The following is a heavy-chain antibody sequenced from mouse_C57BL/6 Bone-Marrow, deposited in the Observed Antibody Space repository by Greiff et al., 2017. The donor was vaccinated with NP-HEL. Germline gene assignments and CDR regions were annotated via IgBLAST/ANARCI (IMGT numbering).Heavy chain of an antibody. D-gene: IGHD1-1*01. V-gene: IGHV14-1*01. CDR1: GFNIKDYY. Sequence: EVQLQESGAELVRPGASVKLSCTASGFNIKDYYMHWVKQRPEQGLEWIGRIDPEDGDTEYAPKFQGKATLTADTSSNPAYLQLSSLSSEDTSVYYCTTGTTLVAVDAMDYWGQGTSVTFSS. CDR3: TTGTTLVAVDAMDY. CDR2: IDPEDGDT. J-gene: IGHJ4*01.